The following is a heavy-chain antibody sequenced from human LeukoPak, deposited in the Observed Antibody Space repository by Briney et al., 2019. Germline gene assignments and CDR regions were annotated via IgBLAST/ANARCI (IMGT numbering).Heavy chain of an antibody. Sequence: GGSLRLSCAASGFTFSSYWMSWVRQAPGKGLEWVANIKQDGSEKYYVDSVKGRFTISRDNAKNSLYLQMNSLRAEGTAVYYCARVEDSGYDFFDYWGQGTLVTVSS. D-gene: IGHD5-12*01. CDR3: ARVEDSGYDFFDY. J-gene: IGHJ4*02. CDR2: IKQDGSEK. CDR1: GFTFSSYW. V-gene: IGHV3-7*03.